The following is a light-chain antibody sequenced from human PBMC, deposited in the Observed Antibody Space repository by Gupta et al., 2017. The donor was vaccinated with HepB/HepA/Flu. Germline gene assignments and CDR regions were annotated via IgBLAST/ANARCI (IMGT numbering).Light chain of an antibody. J-gene: IGKJ4*01. Sequence: ALRMSHSPSSFSASTGDRVTITCRASRGISSYLAWYQQKPGKAPKHLIYAASTLQSGVPSRFSGSGSGTDFSLTISCLQSEDFATYYCKQYCSYSPLTFGGGTKVEIK. CDR2: AAS. CDR1: RGISSY. V-gene: IGKV1-8*01. CDR3: KQYCSYSPLT.